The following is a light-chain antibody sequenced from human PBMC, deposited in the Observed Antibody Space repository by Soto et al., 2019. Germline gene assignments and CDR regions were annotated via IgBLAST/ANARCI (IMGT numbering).Light chain of an antibody. CDR2: EVS. Sequence: QSVLTQPASVSGSPGQSITISCTGTSSDFGNYKYVSWYQQHPGKAPKLMIYEVSNRPSGVSNRFSGSKSGNTASLTISGLQAEDETDYYCTSYTSISTYVFGTGTKVTAL. CDR1: SSDFGNYKY. CDR3: TSYTSISTYV. V-gene: IGLV2-14*01. J-gene: IGLJ1*01.